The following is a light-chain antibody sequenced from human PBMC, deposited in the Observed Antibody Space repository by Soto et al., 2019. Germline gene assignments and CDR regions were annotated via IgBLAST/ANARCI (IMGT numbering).Light chain of an antibody. CDR1: QSISSW. V-gene: IGKV1-5*03. Sequence: DIQMTQSPSTLSASVGDRVTITGRASQSISSWLAWYQQKPGKAPKLLIYKASSLESGVPSRFSGGGSGTEFTLTISSLQPDDFATYYCQQYNSYPWTFGHGTKVEIK. CDR3: QQYNSYPWT. J-gene: IGKJ1*01. CDR2: KAS.